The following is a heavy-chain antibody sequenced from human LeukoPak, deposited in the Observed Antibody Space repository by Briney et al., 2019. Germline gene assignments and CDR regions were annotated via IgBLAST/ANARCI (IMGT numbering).Heavy chain of an antibody. CDR3: AGDYDSSGFYYFDY. CDR2: ISYDGSNK. V-gene: IGHV3-30*04. J-gene: IGHJ4*02. Sequence: GGSLRLSCAASGFTFSSYAMHWVRQAPGKGLEWVAVISYDGSNKYYADSVKGRFTISRDNSKNTLYLQMNSLRAEDTAVYYCAGDYDSSGFYYFDYWGQGTLVTVSS. CDR1: GFTFSSYA. D-gene: IGHD3-22*01.